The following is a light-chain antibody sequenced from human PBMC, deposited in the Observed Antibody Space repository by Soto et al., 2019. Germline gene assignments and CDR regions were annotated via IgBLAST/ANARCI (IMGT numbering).Light chain of an antibody. V-gene: IGKV3-20*01. Sequence: EIVLTQSPGTLSLSPGERATLSCRASQSVSSSYLAWYQQKPGQAPRLLSYGASSRATGIPDRFSGSGSGPDITLTISRLEPEDLAVYYCQQYGSSFTFGGRTKV. CDR2: GAS. J-gene: IGKJ4*01. CDR3: QQYGSSFT. CDR1: QSVSSSY.